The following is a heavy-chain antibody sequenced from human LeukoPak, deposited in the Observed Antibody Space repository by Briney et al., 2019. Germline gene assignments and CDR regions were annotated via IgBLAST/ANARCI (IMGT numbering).Heavy chain of an antibody. CDR1: GSTFSSYG. D-gene: IGHD3-22*01. Sequence: PGGSLRLSCAASGSTFSSYGMHWVRQAPGKGLEWVAVISYDGSNKYYADSVKGRFTISRDNSKNTLYLQMNSLRAEDTAVYYCARDLDRHYYYMDVWGKGTTVTVSS. V-gene: IGHV3-30*03. CDR2: ISYDGSNK. CDR3: ARDLDRHYYYMDV. J-gene: IGHJ6*03.